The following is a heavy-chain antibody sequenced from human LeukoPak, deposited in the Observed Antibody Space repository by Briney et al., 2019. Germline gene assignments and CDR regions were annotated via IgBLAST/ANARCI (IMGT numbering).Heavy chain of an antibody. V-gene: IGHV3-72*01. CDR1: GFTISDQF. CDR3: ARRTWGYFDY. CDR2: TTNKANSYTT. Sequence: GGSLRLSCAASGFTISDQFMDWVRQAPGKGLEWVGRTTNKANSYTTEYAASVKGRFTISRDESKNSLFLQMNSLKTEDTAVYYCARRTWGYFDYGGQGTLVAVS. J-gene: IGHJ4*02. D-gene: IGHD7-27*01.